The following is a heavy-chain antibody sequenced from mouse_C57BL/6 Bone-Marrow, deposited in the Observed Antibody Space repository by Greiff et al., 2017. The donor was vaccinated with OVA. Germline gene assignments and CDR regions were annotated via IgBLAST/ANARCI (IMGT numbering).Heavy chain of an antibody. Sequence: QVQLQQSGAELVRPGTSVKMSCKASGYTFTNYWIGWAKQRPGHGLEWIGDIYPGGGYTNYNEKFKGKATLTADKSSSTAYMQFSSLTSEDSAIYYCARHDYWYFDVWGTGTTVTVSS. CDR3: ARHDYWYFDV. CDR1: GYTFTNYW. D-gene: IGHD2-3*01. CDR2: IYPGGGYT. V-gene: IGHV1-63*01. J-gene: IGHJ1*03.